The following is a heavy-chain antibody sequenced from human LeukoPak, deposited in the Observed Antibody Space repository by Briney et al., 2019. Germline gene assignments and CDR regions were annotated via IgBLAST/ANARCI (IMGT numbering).Heavy chain of an antibody. CDR3: SSDATGDH. Sequence: PGGSLRLSCAVSGFTFSDHYMDWVRQPPGKGLEWVGRSRNRAKSYTTAYAASVKGRFTITRDESMSTLYLQMNGLETEDTAVYYCSSDATGDHWGQGTLVSVSS. CDR1: GFTFSDHY. CDR2: SRNRAKSYTT. V-gene: IGHV3-72*01. J-gene: IGHJ4*02.